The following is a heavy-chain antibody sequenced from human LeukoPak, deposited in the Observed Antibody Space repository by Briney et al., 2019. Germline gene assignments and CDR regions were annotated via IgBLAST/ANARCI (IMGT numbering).Heavy chain of an antibody. Sequence: GGSLRLSCAASGFTFDDYAMHWVRQAPGKGLEWVSGISWNSGSIGYADSVKGRFTISRDNSKNTLYLQMNSLRAEDTAVYYCAKPLSWHDALGYWGQGTLVTVSS. J-gene: IGHJ4*02. CDR3: AKPLSWHDALGY. V-gene: IGHV3-9*01. D-gene: IGHD1-1*01. CDR2: ISWNSGSI. CDR1: GFTFDDYA.